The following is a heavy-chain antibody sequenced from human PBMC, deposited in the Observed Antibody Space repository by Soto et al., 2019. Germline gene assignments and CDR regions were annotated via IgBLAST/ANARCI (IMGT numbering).Heavy chain of an antibody. CDR1: GFTFSSYA. D-gene: IGHD3-22*01. V-gene: IGHV3-23*01. CDR3: AKTYYYDSSGFWWFDP. J-gene: IGHJ5*02. CDR2: ISGSGGST. Sequence: EVQLLESGGGLVQPGGSLRLSCAASGFTFSSYAMSWVRQAPGKGLEWVSAISGSGGSTYYADSVKGRFTISRDNSKNTLYLQMNSLSAEDTAVYYCAKTYYYDSSGFWWFDPWGQGTLVTVSS.